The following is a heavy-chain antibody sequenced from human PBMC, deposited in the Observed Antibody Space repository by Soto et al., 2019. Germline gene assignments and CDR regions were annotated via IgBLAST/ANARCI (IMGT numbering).Heavy chain of an antibody. J-gene: IGHJ4*02. V-gene: IGHV3-23*01. CDR3: ATQDFRGTTGTT. D-gene: IGHD1-1*01. CDR1: GFTFIRYA. Sequence: PGGSLRLSCAASGFTFIRYAMGWVRQAPGKGLEWVSVISGSGGNIHYADSVKGRFTISRDNSKNTLYLQMNSLRVEDTAVYNCATQDFRGTTGTTWGQGTLVTVSS. CDR2: ISGSGGNI.